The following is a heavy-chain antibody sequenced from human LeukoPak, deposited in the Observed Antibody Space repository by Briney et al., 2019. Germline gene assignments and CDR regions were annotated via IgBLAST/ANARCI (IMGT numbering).Heavy chain of an antibody. CDR2: ISSSDGTI. V-gene: IGHV3-48*03. CDR1: GFTFSSYE. J-gene: IGHJ5*02. D-gene: IGHD1-26*01. Sequence: GGSLRLSCVASGFTFSSYEMNWVRRAPGKGREWISYISSSDGTIYYADSVEGRFTISRDNAKNSLFLQMNSLRVEDTAVYYCVRSMIVGATRSGYFTAWGQGTLVTVSS. CDR3: VRSMIVGATRSGYFTA.